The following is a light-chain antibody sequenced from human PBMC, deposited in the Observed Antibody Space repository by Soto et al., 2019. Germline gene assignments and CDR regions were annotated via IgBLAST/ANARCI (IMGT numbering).Light chain of an antibody. J-gene: IGKJ1*01. CDR2: GLS. CDR1: QSLSTY. V-gene: IGKV3-20*01. CDR3: QQFEYSPPQWT. Sequence: EIVLTQSPGTLSLSPGERATLSCRASQSLSTYLAWYQQKPGQAPRLLIYGLSSRATGIPDRFSGSGSGTDFTLTISRLEPEDSALYYCQQFEYSPPQWTFGQGTKVEIK.